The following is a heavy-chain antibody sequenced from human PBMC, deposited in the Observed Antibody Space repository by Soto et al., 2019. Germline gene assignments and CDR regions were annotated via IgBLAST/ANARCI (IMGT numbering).Heavy chain of an antibody. V-gene: IGHV1-69*01. CDR3: AREIVVVPAAPHYYYGMEV. J-gene: IGHJ6*02. Sequence: QVQLVQSGAEVKKPGSSVKVSCKASGGTFSSYAISWVRQAPGQGLEWMGGIIPIFGTANYAQKFQGRVTITADESTSTAYMELSSLGSEYTAVYYCAREIVVVPAAPHYYYGMEVWGQGTTVTVSS. D-gene: IGHD2-2*01. CDR1: GGTFSSYA. CDR2: IIPIFGTA.